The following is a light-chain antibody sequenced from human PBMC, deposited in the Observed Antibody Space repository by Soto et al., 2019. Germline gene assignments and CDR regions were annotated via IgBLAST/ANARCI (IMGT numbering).Light chain of an antibody. Sequence: QSALTQPASVSGTPGQSITISCTGTSSDVGNSNLVSWYQQHPDKAPKLMIYEGSKRPSGVSNRFSGAKSGNTASLTVSGLQAEDEADYYCTSCTSNYDLIFGGGTKLTVL. CDR2: EGS. CDR3: TSCTSNYDLI. CDR1: SSDVGNSNL. V-gene: IGLV2-14*02. J-gene: IGLJ2*01.